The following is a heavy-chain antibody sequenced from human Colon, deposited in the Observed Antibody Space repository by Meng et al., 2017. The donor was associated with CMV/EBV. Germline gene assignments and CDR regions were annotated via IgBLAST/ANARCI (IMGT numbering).Heavy chain of an antibody. CDR2: IIPILNRP. CDR3: ARADDFWSGYSSYYYYYGMDV. CDR1: GGTFSTYT. V-gene: IGHV1-69*08. D-gene: IGHD3-3*01. J-gene: IGHJ6*02. Sequence: SVKVSCKASGGTFSTYTITWVRQAPGQGLEWMGRIIPILNRPDYAQSFQGRVSITADKSTSTAYMELRSLRSDDTAVYYCARADDFWSGYSSYYYYYGMDVWGQGTTVTVSS.